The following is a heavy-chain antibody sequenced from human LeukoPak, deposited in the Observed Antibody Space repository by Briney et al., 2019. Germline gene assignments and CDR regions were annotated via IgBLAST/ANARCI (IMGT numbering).Heavy chain of an antibody. Sequence: PGGSLRLSCAASGFTVSSNYMTWVRQAPGKGLEWVSAISGSGGSTYYADSVKGRFTISRDNSKNTLYLQMNSLRAEDTAVYYCAKGRRDWNDVYDYWGQGTLVTVSS. CDR2: ISGSGGST. CDR1: GFTVSSNY. V-gene: IGHV3-23*01. D-gene: IGHD1-1*01. J-gene: IGHJ4*02. CDR3: AKGRRDWNDVYDY.